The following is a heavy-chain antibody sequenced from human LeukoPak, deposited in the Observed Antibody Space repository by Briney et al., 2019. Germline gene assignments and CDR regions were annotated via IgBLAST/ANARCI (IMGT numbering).Heavy chain of an antibody. V-gene: IGHV1-69*05. CDR2: IIPIFGTA. CDR3: ARDLYCSGGSCYATGWFDP. Sequence: ASVKVSCKASGGTFSSYAISWVRQAPGQGLEWMGRIIPIFGTANYAQKFQGRVTITTDESTSTAYMELSSLRSEDTAVYYCARDLYCSGGSCYATGWFDPWGQGTLVTVPS. CDR1: GGTFSSYA. J-gene: IGHJ5*02. D-gene: IGHD2-15*01.